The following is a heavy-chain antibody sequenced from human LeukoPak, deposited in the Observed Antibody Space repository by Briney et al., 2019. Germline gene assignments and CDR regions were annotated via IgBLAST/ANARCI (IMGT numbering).Heavy chain of an antibody. D-gene: IGHD1-1*01. Sequence: GGSLRLSCAASGFTFSDYYMSWIRQAPGKGLEWVANIKQDGSEKYYVDSVKGRFTISRDNAKNSLYLQMNSLRAEDTAVYYCARPTGKIDYWGQGTLVTVSS. CDR3: ARPTGKIDY. CDR1: GFTFSDYY. CDR2: IKQDGSEK. J-gene: IGHJ4*02. V-gene: IGHV3-7*01.